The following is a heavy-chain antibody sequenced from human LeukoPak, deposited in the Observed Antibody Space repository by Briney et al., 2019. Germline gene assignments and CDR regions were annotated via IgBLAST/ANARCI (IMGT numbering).Heavy chain of an antibody. J-gene: IGHJ4*02. Sequence: KAGGSLRLSCAASGFTFSSYSMNWVRQAPGKGLEWVSSISSSSSYIYYADSVKGRFTISRGNAKNSLYLQMNSLRAEDTAVYYCAKVFGSGYESDYWGQGTLVTVSS. CDR3: AKVFGSGYESDY. D-gene: IGHD3-22*01. CDR1: GFTFSSYS. V-gene: IGHV3-21*04. CDR2: ISSSSSYI.